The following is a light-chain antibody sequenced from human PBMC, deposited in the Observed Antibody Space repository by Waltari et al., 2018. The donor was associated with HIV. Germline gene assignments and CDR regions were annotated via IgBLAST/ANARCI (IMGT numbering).Light chain of an antibody. V-gene: IGKV3-11*01. J-gene: IGKJ4*01. CDR3: QQRTNWPLT. Sequence: EIVLTQSPGTLSLSPGERATLSCRASQSVSDFLVWYQQKPGQAPRLLIYDASNRAAGIPARFSGSGSGTDFTLTISRLEPEDSAVYYCQQRTNWPLTFGGGTKLEIK. CDR1: QSVSDF. CDR2: DAS.